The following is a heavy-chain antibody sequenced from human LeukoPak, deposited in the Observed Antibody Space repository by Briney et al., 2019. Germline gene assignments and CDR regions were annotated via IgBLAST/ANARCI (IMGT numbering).Heavy chain of an antibody. CDR1: GFTFSSNS. V-gene: IGHV3-48*01. D-gene: IGHD3-10*01. J-gene: IGHJ4*02. CDR2: ISSRSSTI. Sequence: PGGSLRLSCAASGFTFSSNSMNWVRQAPGKGLEWVSYISSRSSTIYYADSVKGRFTISRDNAKNSLYLEMNSLRAEDTAVYYCASAYGWRTHFDYWGQGTLVTVSS. CDR3: ASAYGWRTHFDY.